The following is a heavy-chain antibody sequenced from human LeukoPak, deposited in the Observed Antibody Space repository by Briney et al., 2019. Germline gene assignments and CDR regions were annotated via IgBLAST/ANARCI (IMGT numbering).Heavy chain of an antibody. D-gene: IGHD6-13*01. Sequence: SETLSLTCTVSDGSISSSSYYWGWIRQPPGKGLEWIGSIYYSGSTYYNPSLKSRVTISVDTSKNQFSLKLSSVTAADTAVYYCARGQPTVAAAGIDYWGQGTLVTVSS. V-gene: IGHV4-39*07. J-gene: IGHJ4*02. CDR3: ARGQPTVAAAGIDY. CDR2: IYYSGST. CDR1: DGSISSSSYY.